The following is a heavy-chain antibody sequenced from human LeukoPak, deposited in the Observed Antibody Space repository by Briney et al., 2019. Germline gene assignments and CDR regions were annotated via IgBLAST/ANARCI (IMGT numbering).Heavy chain of an antibody. CDR1: GDSVSGYY. CDR3: ARHRXXXLFDS. CDR2: VYQTGHT. J-gene: IGHJ4*02. Sequence: PSETLSLTCSVSGDSVSGYYWSWIRQPPGKGLEWIGYVYQTGHTHYSPSLKSRVTVSLDTSRNKVSLRVSSVTAADTAVYYCARHRXXXLFDSWGQGTLVTVSS. V-gene: IGHV4-59*02.